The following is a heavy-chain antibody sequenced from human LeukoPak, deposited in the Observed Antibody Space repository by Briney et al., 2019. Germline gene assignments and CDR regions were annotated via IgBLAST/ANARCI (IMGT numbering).Heavy chain of an antibody. J-gene: IGHJ4*02. CDR1: GGSISSSSYY. CDR2: IYYSGST. D-gene: IGHD5-24*01. V-gene: IGHV4-39*07. CDR3: ARVRGGTYNHYFDY. Sequence: SETLSLTCTVSGGSISSSSYYWGWIRQPPGKGLEWIGSIYYSGSTYYNPSLKSRVTISVDTSKNQFSLKLTSITAADTAVYYCARVRGGTYNHYFDYWGQGTLVTVSS.